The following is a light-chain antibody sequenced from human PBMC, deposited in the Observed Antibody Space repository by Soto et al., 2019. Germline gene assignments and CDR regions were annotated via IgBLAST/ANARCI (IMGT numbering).Light chain of an antibody. Sequence: EIVMTQSPATLSLSPGERATLSCRASLSVISDLAWYRQKPGQAPRLLIYRAFTRATGIPARFSGSGFGTDFTLTISSRQSEDFAVYYCQQYNNWPLTFGGGTKVEIK. J-gene: IGKJ4*01. CDR3: QQYNNWPLT. CDR2: RAF. V-gene: IGKV3-15*01. CDR1: LSVISD.